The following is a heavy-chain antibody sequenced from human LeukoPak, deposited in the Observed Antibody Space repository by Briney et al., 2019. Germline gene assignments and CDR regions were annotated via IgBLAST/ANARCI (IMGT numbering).Heavy chain of an antibody. D-gene: IGHD6-13*01. CDR1: GGSMSSYY. V-gene: IGHV4-59*08. CDR2: IYYSGTT. CDR3: ARRSLRNSSWDS. J-gene: IGHJ4*02. Sequence: SETLSLTCTVSGGSMSSYYWSWIRQSPRTGLEWIGYIYYSGTTNYNPSLKSRVTISVDTSKSQFSLKLSSVTAADTAIYYCARRSLRNSSWDSWGQGTLVTGSS.